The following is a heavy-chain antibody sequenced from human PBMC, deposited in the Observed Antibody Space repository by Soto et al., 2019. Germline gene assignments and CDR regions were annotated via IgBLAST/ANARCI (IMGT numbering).Heavy chain of an antibody. D-gene: IGHD3-22*01. J-gene: IGHJ6*02. CDR2: IYYSGTT. CDR3: ARAPDSSGYYPRWYYYGMDD. CDR1: GGSIRNFY. Sequence: PSGTPSLTRPVSGGSIRNFYWAWVPQPPGEGLPWVGVIYYSGTTNYNPSLKSRVTMSVDTSKNRFSLKLSYVTAADTAVYYCARAPDSSGYYPRWYYYGMDDWGQGTLVTVSS. V-gene: IGHV4-59*12.